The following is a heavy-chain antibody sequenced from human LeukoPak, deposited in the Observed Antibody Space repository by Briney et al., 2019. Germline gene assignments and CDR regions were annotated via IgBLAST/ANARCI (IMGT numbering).Heavy chain of an antibody. J-gene: IGHJ4*02. CDR2: IYYSGST. CDR1: GGSISSYY. V-gene: IGHV4-59*01. CDR3: ARGRGAHNFDY. Sequence: PSETLSLTCTVSGGSISSYYWNWIRQPPGKGLEWIGYIYYSGSTNYNPSLKSRVIISVDTSKSQFSLRLSSVTAADTAVYYCARGRGAHNFDYWGQGTLVTVSS.